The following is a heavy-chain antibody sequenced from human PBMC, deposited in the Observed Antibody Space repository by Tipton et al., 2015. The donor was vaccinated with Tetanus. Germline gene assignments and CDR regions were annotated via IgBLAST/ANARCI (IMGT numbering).Heavy chain of an antibody. CDR1: GFSFSNKW. CDR2: ISGSGDYT. V-gene: IGHV3-23*01. J-gene: IGHJ4*02. CDR3: AKGGGHSGSWSDYLDS. Sequence: GSLRLSCAASGFSFSNKWMSWVRQAPGKGLEWVSTISGSGDYTYYADSVKGQFTISRDNSKNTLSLQMNSLRADDTAVYYCAKGGGHSGSWSDYLDSWGQGTLVTVSS. D-gene: IGHD6-13*01.